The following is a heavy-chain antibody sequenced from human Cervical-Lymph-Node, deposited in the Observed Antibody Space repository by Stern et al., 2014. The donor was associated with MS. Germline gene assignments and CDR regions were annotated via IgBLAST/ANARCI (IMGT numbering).Heavy chain of an antibody. J-gene: IGHJ6*02. CDR2: INPSGGST. CDR1: GYTFTSYY. D-gene: IGHD3-22*01. V-gene: IGHV1-46*03. Sequence: VQLVQSGAEVKKPGASVKVSCKASGYTFTSYYMHWVRQAPGQGLEWMGIINPSGGSTSYAQKFQGRVTMTRDTSTSTVYMELSSLRSEDTAVYYCARGRYYYDSSGSLYGMDVWGQGTTVTVSS. CDR3: ARGRYYYDSSGSLYGMDV.